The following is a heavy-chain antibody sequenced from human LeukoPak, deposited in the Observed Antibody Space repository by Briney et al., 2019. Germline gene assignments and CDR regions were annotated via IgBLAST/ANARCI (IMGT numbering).Heavy chain of an antibody. Sequence: GGSLRLSCAASGFTFRSYGMHWVRQAPGKGLEWVAYIQNDGSNEQYADSVKGRFTISRDNAKNSLFLQMNSLSVEDTAVYYCARGYYYGLDVWGKGTTVTVSS. CDR1: GFTFRSYG. CDR2: IQNDGSNE. D-gene: IGHD1-14*01. CDR3: ARGYYYGLDV. V-gene: IGHV3-30*02. J-gene: IGHJ6*04.